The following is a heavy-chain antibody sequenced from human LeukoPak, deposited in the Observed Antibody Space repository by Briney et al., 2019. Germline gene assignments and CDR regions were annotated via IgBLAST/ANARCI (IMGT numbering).Heavy chain of an antibody. D-gene: IGHD3-3*01. CDR1: GGSISTYY. CDR2: ISYSGST. Sequence: SETLSLTCTVSGGSISTYYWCWIRQSPGKGLEWIGYISYSGSTNYNPPLKSRVTISVDRPKNQFSLKLSSVTAADTAVYYCVRGGRVVKSLFGMDVWGQGTTATVSS. J-gene: IGHJ6*02. CDR3: VRGGRVVKSLFGMDV. V-gene: IGHV4-59*01.